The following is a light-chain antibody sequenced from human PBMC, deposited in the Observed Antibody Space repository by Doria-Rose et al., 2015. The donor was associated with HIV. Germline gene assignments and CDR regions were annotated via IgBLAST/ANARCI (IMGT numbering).Light chain of an antibody. CDR1: QSFSSTY. Sequence: TQSPGTLSLSPGERATLSCRASQSFSSTYLAWYQQKPGQAPSLLIYDGSTRATGIPDRFSASASGTDFTLTINRLEPGDFALYYCHQYGTSWTFGQGTKVEI. CDR3: HQYGTSWT. CDR2: DGS. V-gene: IGKV3-20*01. J-gene: IGKJ1*01.